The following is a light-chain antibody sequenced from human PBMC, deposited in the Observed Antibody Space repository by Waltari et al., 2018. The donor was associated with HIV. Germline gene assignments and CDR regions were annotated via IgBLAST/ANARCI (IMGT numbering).Light chain of an antibody. CDR1: QTINNY. CDR2: GAS. V-gene: IGKV3-11*01. J-gene: IGKJ4*01. CDR3: QQRGDWPPFT. Sequence: EIVLTQSPATLSLSPGERATLSCRASQTINNYLAWFQQKPDQPPRLLIYGASNRATGIPARFSGSGSGTDFTLTISSLEPEDFAVYYCQQRGDWPPFTFGGGTKVEIK.